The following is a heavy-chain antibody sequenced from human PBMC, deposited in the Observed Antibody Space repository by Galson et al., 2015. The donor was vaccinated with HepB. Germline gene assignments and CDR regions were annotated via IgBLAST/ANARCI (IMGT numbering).Heavy chain of an antibody. Sequence: QSGAEVKKPGESLEISCKGSGYTFITYWIGWVRQMPGQGLEWMGIIYPRDSDTRYSPSFRGQVTISADESINTAYLQWSSLKVSDTAMYYCVRGGGDRLLDHWGQGTLVTVSS. CDR1: GYTFITYW. J-gene: IGHJ4*02. V-gene: IGHV5-51*03. CDR2: IYPRDSDT. CDR3: VRGGGDRLLDH. D-gene: IGHD3-16*01.